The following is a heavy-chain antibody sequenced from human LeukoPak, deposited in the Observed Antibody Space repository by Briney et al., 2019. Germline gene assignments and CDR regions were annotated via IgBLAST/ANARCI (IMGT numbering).Heavy chain of an antibody. CDR3: ARQKRGYSYGYNWFDP. V-gene: IGHV4-59*12. Sequence: SETLSLTCTVSGGSISSYYWSWIRQPPGKGLEWIGYIYYSGSTNYNPSLKSRVTISVDTSKNQFSLKLSSVTAADTAVYYCARQKRGYSYGYNWFDPWGQGTLVTVSS. CDR2: IYYSGST. D-gene: IGHD5-18*01. CDR1: GGSISSYY. J-gene: IGHJ5*02.